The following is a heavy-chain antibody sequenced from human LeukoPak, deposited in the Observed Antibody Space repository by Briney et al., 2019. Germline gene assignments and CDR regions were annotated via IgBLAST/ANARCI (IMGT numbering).Heavy chain of an antibody. CDR2: ISGKGDST. J-gene: IGHJ5*02. CDR3: AKGGHFSCFDP. D-gene: IGHD1-26*01. CDR1: GLTFKNYA. V-gene: IGHV3-23*01. Sequence: PGGSLRLSCAASGLTFKNYAMTWVRQAPGKGLKWVSTISGKGDSTYYADSVKGRFTISRDNSKNTLSLQMNSLRADDTAVYYCAKGGHFSCFDPWGQGTLVTVSS.